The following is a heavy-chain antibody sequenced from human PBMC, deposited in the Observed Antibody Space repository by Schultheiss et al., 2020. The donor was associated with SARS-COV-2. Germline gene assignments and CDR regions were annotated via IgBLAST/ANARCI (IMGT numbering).Heavy chain of an antibody. CDR3: ARQRITGTTSLDY. D-gene: IGHD1-20*01. V-gene: IGHV4-39*01. J-gene: IGHJ4*02. CDR2: FYFGGSGST. Sequence: SETLSLTCAVYGGSFSGYYWGWIRQPPGKGLEWIGSFYFGGSGSTYYNPSLKSRVTVSVDTSKNQFSLKLSSVTAADTAVYYCARQRITGTTSLDYWGQGSLVTVSS. CDR1: GGSFSGYY.